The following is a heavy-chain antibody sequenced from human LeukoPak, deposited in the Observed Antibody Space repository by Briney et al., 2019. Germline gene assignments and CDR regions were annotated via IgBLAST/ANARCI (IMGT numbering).Heavy chain of an antibody. D-gene: IGHD3-22*01. CDR3: ARAPYYYDSSGYPFDY. J-gene: IGHJ4*02. Sequence: SQTLSLTCTVSGGSISSGDYYWSWIRQPPGKGLKWIGYIYYSGSTYYNPSLKSRVTISVDTSKNQFSLKLSSVTAADTAVYYCARAPYYYDSSGYPFDYWGQGTLVTVSS. V-gene: IGHV4-30-4*08. CDR1: GGSISSGDYY. CDR2: IYYSGST.